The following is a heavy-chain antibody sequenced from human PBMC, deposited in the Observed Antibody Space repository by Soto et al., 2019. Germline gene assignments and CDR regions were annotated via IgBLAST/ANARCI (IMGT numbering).Heavy chain of an antibody. Sequence: LVQSGAEVKKPGSSVKVSCRAGRGSFSASGFSWVRQAPGQGLEWVGGFIPIFGTANYAQKFQDRVTMTADESTSTVYMELRSLRPEDTALYYCAISGYSYGPNMDWGQGTLVTVST. CDR2: FIPIFGTA. J-gene: IGHJ4*02. CDR3: AISGYSYGPNMD. D-gene: IGHD5-18*01. V-gene: IGHV1-69*01. CDR1: RGSFSASG.